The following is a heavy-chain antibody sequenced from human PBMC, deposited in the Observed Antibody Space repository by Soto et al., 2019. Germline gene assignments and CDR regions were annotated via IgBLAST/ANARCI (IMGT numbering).Heavy chain of an antibody. CDR2: IDSGGGST. J-gene: IGHJ5*02. CDR1: GFSFSNYA. Sequence: EVQLLVSGGGSVQPGGSLRLSCAASGFSFSNYAMSWVRQAPGTGLEWVSAIDSGGGSTYYAASVKGRFSISRDNSMNTLYLQMNTLRAEHTAIYYCTKEHSNYPDNWFDPWGQGTLVTVSS. V-gene: IGHV3-23*01. D-gene: IGHD4-4*01. CDR3: TKEHSNYPDNWFDP.